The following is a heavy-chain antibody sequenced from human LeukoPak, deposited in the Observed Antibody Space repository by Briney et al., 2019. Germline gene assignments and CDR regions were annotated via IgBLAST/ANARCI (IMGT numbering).Heavy chain of an antibody. CDR3: AKDSASGYSFTIDY. CDR1: GFTFSTFA. CDR2: IFPSGGEI. J-gene: IGHJ4*02. D-gene: IGHD5-18*01. V-gene: IGHV3-23*01. Sequence: GGSLRLSCEPTGFTFSTFAMNWVREPPGKALEWVSSIFPSGGEIHYADSVKGRFTISRDNSKNTLYLQMNSLRAEDTAVYYCAKDSASGYSFTIDYWGQGTLVTVSS.